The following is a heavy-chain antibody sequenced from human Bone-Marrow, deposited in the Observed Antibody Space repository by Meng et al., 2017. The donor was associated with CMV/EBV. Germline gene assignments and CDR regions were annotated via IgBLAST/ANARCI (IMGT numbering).Heavy chain of an antibody. CDR1: FIFSSYG. CDR2: ISGSGGST. Sequence: FIFSSYGMHWVRQAPGKGLEGVSAISGSGGSTYYADSVKGRFTISRDNSKNTLYLQMNSLRAEDTVVYYCAKDLPGYSSSWAGYFQHWGQGTLVTVSS. V-gene: IGHV3-23*01. J-gene: IGHJ1*01. D-gene: IGHD6-13*01. CDR3: AKDLPGYSSSWAGYFQH.